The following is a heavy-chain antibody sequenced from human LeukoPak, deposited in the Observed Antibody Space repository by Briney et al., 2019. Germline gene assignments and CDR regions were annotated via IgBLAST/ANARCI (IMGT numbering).Heavy chain of an antibody. V-gene: IGHV4-59*08. CDR1: GGSISSNY. J-gene: IGHJ5*02. D-gene: IGHD2-15*01. CDR3: ARSTRYCSGGSCNNIGFDP. CDR2: IYYSGGT. Sequence: KPSETLSLTCTVSGGSISSNYWSWVWQPPGKGLEWIGYIYYSGGTNYNPSLKSRVTISVDTSKNQFSLRLTSVTAADTAVYYCARSTRYCSGGSCNNIGFDPWGQGTLVTVSS.